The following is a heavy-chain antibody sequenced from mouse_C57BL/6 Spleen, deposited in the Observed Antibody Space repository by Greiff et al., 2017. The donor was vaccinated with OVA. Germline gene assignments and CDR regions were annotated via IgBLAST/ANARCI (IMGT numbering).Heavy chain of an antibody. CDR1: GFTFSDYG. V-gene: IGHV5-17*01. CDR2: ISSGSSTI. D-gene: IGHD2-4*01. J-gene: IGHJ3*01. CDR3: ARSEIYYDYDEGFAY. Sequence: EVKLMESGGGLVKPGGSLKLSCAASGFTFSDYGMHWVRQAPEKGLEWVAYISSGSSTIYYADTVKGRFTISRDNAKNTLFLQMTSLRSEDTAMYYCARSEIYYDYDEGFAYWGQGTLVTVSA.